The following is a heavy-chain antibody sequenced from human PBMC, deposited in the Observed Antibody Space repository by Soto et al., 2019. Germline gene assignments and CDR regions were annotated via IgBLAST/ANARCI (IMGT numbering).Heavy chain of an antibody. V-gene: IGHV4-61*01. Sequence: PSETLSLTCTVSGDSVTSGNYYWSWIRQPPGKGLEWIGYIYYSGNTNYSPSLKSRVTMSLDRSNNQFSLNLSSVTAADTAVYYCARGPTWDTIFGVVIISPDDAFDIWGQGTMVTVSS. CDR3: ARGPTWDTIFGVVIISPDDAFDI. CDR1: GDSVTSGNYY. D-gene: IGHD3-3*01. J-gene: IGHJ3*02. CDR2: IYYSGNT.